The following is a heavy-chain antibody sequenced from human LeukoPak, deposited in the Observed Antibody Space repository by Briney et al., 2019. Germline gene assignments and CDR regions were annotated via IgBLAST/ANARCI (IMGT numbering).Heavy chain of an antibody. V-gene: IGHV3-7*05. CDR1: GFTFSNYW. J-gene: IGHJ4*02. CDR2: IKRDGSET. D-gene: IGHD1-26*01. CDR3: ANALGAHYFDY. Sequence: GGSLRLSCAASGFTFSNYWMIWVRQAPGKGLEWVANIKRDGSETYYVDSVRGRFSISRDDARNSAYLQMNSLRAEDTAVYYCANALGAHYFDYWGQGTLVTVSS.